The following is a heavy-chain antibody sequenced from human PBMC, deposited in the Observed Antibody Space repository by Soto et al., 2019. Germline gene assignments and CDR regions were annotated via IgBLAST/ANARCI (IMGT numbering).Heavy chain of an antibody. CDR2: ISWNSGII. CDR1: GFTFDDHT. CDR3: TKDTHSPSGYFEAFDV. D-gene: IGHD3-22*01. J-gene: IGHJ3*01. V-gene: IGHV3-9*01. Sequence: DAQLVESGEGLVQPGKSLRISCVASGFTFDDHTMHWVRQAPGRGLEWVSCISWNSGIIGYADSVKGRFTISRDNAKNSLYLRMDSLRPEDTAVYYCTKDTHSPSGYFEAFDVWGQGTKVTVSS.